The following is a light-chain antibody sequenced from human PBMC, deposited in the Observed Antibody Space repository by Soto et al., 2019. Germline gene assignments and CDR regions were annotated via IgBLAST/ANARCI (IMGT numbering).Light chain of an antibody. CDR3: QVWNSSSDHYV. V-gene: IGLV3-21*04. J-gene: IGLJ1*01. Sequence: SYELTQPPSVSVAPGKTARLTCGGNDIGGKSVHWYHQKPGQAPVPVIYYDSDRPSGIPERFSGSNSGNTATLTISRVEAGDEADYYCQVWNSSSDHYVFGTGTKLTVL. CDR1: DIGGKS. CDR2: YDS.